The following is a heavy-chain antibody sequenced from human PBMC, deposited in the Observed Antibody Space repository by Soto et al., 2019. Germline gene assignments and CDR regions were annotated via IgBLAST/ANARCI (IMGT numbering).Heavy chain of an antibody. CDR3: ASGGTGTPLFNPTDY. Sequence: GASVKVSSKASGYTFTRYGISWVRQAPGQGLEWMGWISGYNGNTNYAQKLQGRVTMTTDTSTRTAYMELGSLRSDDTAVYYCASGGTGTPLFNPTDYWGPGTLVTVSS. CDR1: GYTFTRYG. J-gene: IGHJ4*02. CDR2: ISGYNGNT. V-gene: IGHV1-18*01. D-gene: IGHD1-7*01.